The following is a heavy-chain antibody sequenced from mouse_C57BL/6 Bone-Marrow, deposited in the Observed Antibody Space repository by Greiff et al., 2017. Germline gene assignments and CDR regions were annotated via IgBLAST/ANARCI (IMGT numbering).Heavy chain of an antibody. V-gene: IGHV1-69*01. CDR1: GYTFTSYW. D-gene: IGHD2-1*01. CDR3: ATYGNSN. CDR2: IDPSDSYT. J-gene: IGHJ3*01. Sequence: QVQLQQPGAELVMPGASVKLSCKASGYTFTSYWMHWVKQRPGQGLEWIGEIDPSDSYTNYNQKFKGKSTLTVDKSSSTAYMQLSSLTSEDSAVYYCATYGNSNWGQGTLVTVSA.